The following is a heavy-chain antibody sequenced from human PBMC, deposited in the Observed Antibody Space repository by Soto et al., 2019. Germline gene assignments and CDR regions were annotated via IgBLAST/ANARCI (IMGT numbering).Heavy chain of an antibody. J-gene: IGHJ6*03. V-gene: IGHV3-48*01. Sequence: EVQLVESGGGLVQPGGSLRLSCATSGFILSDCAMNWVRQAPGKGLEWVSYISSSSSVIDDADSVKGRFTFSRDNARNSLYLQMNSLRAEDTAVYYCARDLSWGSNWYYYMDVWGKGTTVTVSS. D-gene: IGHD7-27*01. CDR1: GFILSDCA. CDR3: ARDLSWGSNWYYYMDV. CDR2: ISSSSSVI.